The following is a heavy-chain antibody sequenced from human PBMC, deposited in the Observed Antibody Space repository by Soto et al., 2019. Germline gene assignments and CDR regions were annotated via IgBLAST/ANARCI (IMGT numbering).Heavy chain of an antibody. CDR3: AKDSWYFDL. D-gene: IGHD6-13*01. V-gene: IGHV3-74*01. CDR1: GFVFTNFW. Sequence: WGSLRLSCEASGFVFTNFWMHWVRHVPGKGLVWVARIDTSGHSTNYAESVKGRFTISRDNAKNTVSLQMNSLRVEDTGVYYCAKDSWYFDLWSQGSQVTGSS. CDR2: IDTSGHST. J-gene: IGHJ4*02.